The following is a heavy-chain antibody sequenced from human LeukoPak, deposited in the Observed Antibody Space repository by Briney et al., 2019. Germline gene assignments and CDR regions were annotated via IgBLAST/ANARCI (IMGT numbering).Heavy chain of an antibody. D-gene: IGHD3-10*01. CDR3: ARDGDYAYYYGSGSYYNSLQWFDP. J-gene: IGHJ5*02. CDR2: INAGNGNT. Sequence: GASVKVSCKATGYTFTSYAMHWVRQAPGQRLEWMGWINAGNGNTKYSQKFQGRVTITRDTSASTAYMELRSLRSDDTAVYYCARDGDYAYYYGSGSYYNSLQWFDPWGQGTLVTVSS. V-gene: IGHV1-3*01. CDR1: GYTFTSYA.